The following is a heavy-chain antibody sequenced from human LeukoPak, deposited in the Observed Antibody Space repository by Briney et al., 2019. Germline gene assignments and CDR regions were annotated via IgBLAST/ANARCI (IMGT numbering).Heavy chain of an antibody. CDR1: GVTLSNYG. V-gene: IGHV3-23*01. Sequence: GGPLRLSCAVSGVTLSNYGMSWVRQAPGKGLEWVAGISGSGGSTNYADSVKGRFTISRDSPKNTLYLQMNSLRAEDTAVYFCAKRGVVIRVILVGFHKEANYFDSWGQGALVTVSS. D-gene: IGHD3-22*01. CDR3: AKRGVVIRVILVGFHKEANYFDS. J-gene: IGHJ4*02. CDR2: ISGSGGST.